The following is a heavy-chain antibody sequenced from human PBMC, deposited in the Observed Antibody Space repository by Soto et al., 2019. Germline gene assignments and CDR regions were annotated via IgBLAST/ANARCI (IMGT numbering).Heavy chain of an antibody. Sequence: PSETLSLTCTVSGGSISSGGYYWSWIRQHPGKGLEWIGYIYYSGSTYYNPSLKSRVTISVDTSKNQFSLKLSSVTAADTAVYYCAREQEQQLVLDDAFDIWGQGTMVTVSS. V-gene: IGHV4-31*03. J-gene: IGHJ3*02. CDR1: GGSISSGGYY. CDR3: AREQEQQLVLDDAFDI. CDR2: IYYSGST. D-gene: IGHD6-13*01.